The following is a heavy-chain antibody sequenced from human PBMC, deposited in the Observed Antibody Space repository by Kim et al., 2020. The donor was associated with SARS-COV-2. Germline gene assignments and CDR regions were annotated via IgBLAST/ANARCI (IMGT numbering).Heavy chain of an antibody. CDR2: YSGST. D-gene: IGHD2-21*01. J-gene: IGHJ4*02. Sequence: YSGSTSYNPSLKSRVTISVDTSKNQFSLRLRSVTAADTAVYYCAQGIAPGYWGQGTLVTVSS. CDR3: AQGIAPGY. V-gene: IGHV4-59*01.